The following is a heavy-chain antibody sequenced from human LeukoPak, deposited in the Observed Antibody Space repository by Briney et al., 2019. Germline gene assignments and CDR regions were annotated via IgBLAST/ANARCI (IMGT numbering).Heavy chain of an antibody. Sequence: ASVKVSCMASGYTFTSYDINWVRQAAGQGLEWMGWMNPNSGNTGYAQKFQGRVTMTRNTSISTAYMELSSLRSEDTAVYYCARRGLRYFVWFDPWGQGTLVTVSS. J-gene: IGHJ5*02. CDR3: ARRGLRYFVWFDP. D-gene: IGHD3-9*01. CDR2: MNPNSGNT. CDR1: GYTFTSYD. V-gene: IGHV1-8*01.